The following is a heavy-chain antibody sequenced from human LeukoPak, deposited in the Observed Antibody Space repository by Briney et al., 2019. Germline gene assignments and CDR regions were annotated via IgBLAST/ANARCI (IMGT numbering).Heavy chain of an antibody. J-gene: IGHJ4*02. CDR3: ARDRGSQYYSDY. V-gene: IGHV1-46*01. D-gene: IGHD3-16*01. Sequence: ASVKVSCKASGYTFTSYYMHWVRQAPGQGLEWMGIINPSGGSTSYAQKFQGRVTMTRDTSTSTVYMELSSLRSDDTAVYYCARDRGSQYYSDYWGQGTLVTVSS. CDR2: INPSGGST. CDR1: GYTFTSYY.